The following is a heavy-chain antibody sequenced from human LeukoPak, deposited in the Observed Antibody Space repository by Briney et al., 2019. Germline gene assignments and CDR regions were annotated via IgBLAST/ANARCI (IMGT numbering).Heavy chain of an antibody. Sequence: GESLKISCQGSGYSFTNYWIGWVRQMPGKGLEWMGIIYPGDSDTRYSPSFQGQVTISADKSISTAYLQWSSLKASDTAMYYCARPPEMATMADAFDIWGQGTMVTVSS. J-gene: IGHJ3*02. CDR1: GYSFTNYW. CDR3: ARPPEMATMADAFDI. CDR2: IYPGDSDT. V-gene: IGHV5-51*01. D-gene: IGHD5-24*01.